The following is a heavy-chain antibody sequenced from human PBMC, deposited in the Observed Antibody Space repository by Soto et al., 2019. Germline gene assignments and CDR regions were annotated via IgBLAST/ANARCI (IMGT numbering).Heavy chain of an antibody. CDR3: AGGRKSYSASWETWFAP. Sequence: SETLSLTCTVSSDSISSYYWSWIRQPPGKGLEWIGDISYSGGTDYNPSLKSRVTISVDTSKKHFSLKLTSVTAADTAVYYCAGGRKSYSASWETWFAPWAKGPL. CDR1: SDSISSYY. J-gene: IGHJ5*02. D-gene: IGHD1-26*01. V-gene: IGHV4-59*01. CDR2: ISYSGGT.